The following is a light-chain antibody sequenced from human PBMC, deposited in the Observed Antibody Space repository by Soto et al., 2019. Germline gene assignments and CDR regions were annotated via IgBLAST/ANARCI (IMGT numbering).Light chain of an antibody. Sequence: QSVLTQPASVSGSPGQSITISCTGTSSDIGHYDYVSWYQQHPGKAPKLMIYHVTYRPSGVSNRYSGTKSGNSASLTISGLQADDEAYYYCCSLTTSHTYVFGSGTKVTVL. J-gene: IGLJ1*01. CDR2: HVT. CDR3: CSLTTSHTYV. V-gene: IGLV2-14*03. CDR1: SSDIGHYDY.